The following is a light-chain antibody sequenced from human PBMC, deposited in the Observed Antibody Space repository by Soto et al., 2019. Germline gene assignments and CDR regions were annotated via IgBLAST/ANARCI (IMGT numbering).Light chain of an antibody. Sequence: EIVMTQSPATLSVSPGERATLSCRARQSVSGNLAWYQQKPGQAPRLLIYGASTRATGITVRFSGSGSGTEFTLTISSLQSEDFAVYYCQQYNNWPQTFGQGTKVEIK. CDR2: GAS. J-gene: IGKJ1*01. CDR1: QSVSGN. CDR3: QQYNNWPQT. V-gene: IGKV3-15*01.